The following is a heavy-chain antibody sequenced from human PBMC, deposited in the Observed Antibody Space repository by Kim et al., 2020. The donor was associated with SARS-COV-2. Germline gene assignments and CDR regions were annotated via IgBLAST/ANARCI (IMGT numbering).Heavy chain of an antibody. J-gene: IGHJ5*02. CDR1: GFTVTDNH. V-gene: IGHV3-66*02. CDR2: ISGGGNT. CDR3: TKDPGHNSGVDFDP. Sequence: GGSLRLSCAMSGFTVTDNHMTWVRQAPGKGLEWVSVISGGGNTYHADSVKGRCTISTDHSKNTLFLQMSRLTTEDTDVNHCTKDPGHNSGVDFDPWGQGILVTVSS. D-gene: IGHD3-10*01.